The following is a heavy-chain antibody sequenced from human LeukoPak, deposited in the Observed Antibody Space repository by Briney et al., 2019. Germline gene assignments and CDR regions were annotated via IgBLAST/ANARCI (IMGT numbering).Heavy chain of an antibody. CDR3: ARDLPFFDFSIIADDY. CDR2: ISAYNGNT. J-gene: IGHJ4*02. CDR1: GYTFTIYG. Sequence: EASVKVSCNASGYTFTIYGILWVRHAPGQGLEWMGWISAYNGNTNYAQKLQGRVTMTTDTSTSTAYMELRSLRSDDTAVYYCARDLPFFDFSIIADDYWGQGTLVTVSS. V-gene: IGHV1-18*01. D-gene: IGHD4-11*01.